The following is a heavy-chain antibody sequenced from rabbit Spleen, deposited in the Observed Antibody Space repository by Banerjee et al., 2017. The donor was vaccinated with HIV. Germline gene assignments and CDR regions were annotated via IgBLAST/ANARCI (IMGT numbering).Heavy chain of an antibody. CDR3: ARDFAGTSSVNYFDL. D-gene: IGHD8-1*01. CDR1: GFSFSSEYD. Sequence: QQLEESGGELGKPGASLEINWTASGFSFSSEYDMGWVRQAPGKGPEWIACIDNGSSGITYYASWAKGRFTISRTSSTTVTLQITSLTAADTATYFCARDFAGTSSVNYFDLWGPGTLVTVS. V-gene: IGHV1S40*01. CDR2: IDNGSSGIT. J-gene: IGHJ4*01.